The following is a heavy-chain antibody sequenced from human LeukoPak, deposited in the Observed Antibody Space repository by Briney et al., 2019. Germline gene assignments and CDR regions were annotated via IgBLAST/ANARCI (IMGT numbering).Heavy chain of an antibody. J-gene: IGHJ4*02. V-gene: IGHV4-4*07. Sequence: PSETLPLTCTVSGVSISDYYWSWIRQPPGKGLEGIGRFYIRGNTKYNPSLNSRVTMSLDTSQSQFSLKLRSVTAADTAVYYCARLMPYDTREYFFDHWGRGTLVAVSS. D-gene: IGHD3-22*01. CDR1: GVSISDYY. CDR3: ARLMPYDTREYFFDH. CDR2: FYIRGNT.